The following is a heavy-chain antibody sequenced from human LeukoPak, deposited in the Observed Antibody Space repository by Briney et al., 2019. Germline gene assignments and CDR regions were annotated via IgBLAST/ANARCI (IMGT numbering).Heavy chain of an antibody. J-gene: IGHJ5*02. CDR2: IYYKGNT. D-gene: IGHD3-10*01. Sequence: PSETLSLTCTVSGGSISSYYWNWIRQPPGKGLEWIGYIYYKGNTNYSPSLTSRVTISLDTSKNQFSLKLSSLTAADTAVYYCARSYSSGSYYSPFDPWGQGTLVTVSS. CDR3: ARSYSSGSYYSPFDP. CDR1: GGSISSYY. V-gene: IGHV4-59*01.